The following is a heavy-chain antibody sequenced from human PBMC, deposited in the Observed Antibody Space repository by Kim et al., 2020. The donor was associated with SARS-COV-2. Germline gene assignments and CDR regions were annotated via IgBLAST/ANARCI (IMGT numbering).Heavy chain of an antibody. CDR2: ISYDGSNK. CDR1: GFTFSSYG. CDR3: AGQKGRVPRDMAVLF. D-gene: IGHD6-19*01. J-gene: IGHJ1*01. V-gene: IGHV3-30*03. Sequence: LSLTCAASGFTFSSYGMHWVRQAPGKGLEWVAVISYDGSNKYYADSVKGRFTISRDNSKNTLYLQMNSLRAEDTAVYYCAGQKGRVPRDMAVLFWGQ.